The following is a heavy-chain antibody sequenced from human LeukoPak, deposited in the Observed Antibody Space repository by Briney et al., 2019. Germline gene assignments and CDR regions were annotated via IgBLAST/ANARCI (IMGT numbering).Heavy chain of an antibody. D-gene: IGHD6-19*01. J-gene: IGHJ2*01. V-gene: IGHV4-34*01. CDR2: INHSGST. CDR3: ARATKQIAVAGKNWYFDL. Sequence: SETLSLTCAVYGGSFSGYYWSWIRQPPGKGLEWIGEINHSGSTNYNPSLKSRVTISVDTSKNQFSLKLSSVTAADTAVYYCARATKQIAVAGKNWYFDLWGRGTLVTVSS. CDR1: GGSFSGYY.